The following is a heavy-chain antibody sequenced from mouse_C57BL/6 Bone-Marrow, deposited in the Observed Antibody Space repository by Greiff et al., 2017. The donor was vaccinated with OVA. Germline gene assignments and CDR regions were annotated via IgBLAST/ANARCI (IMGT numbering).Heavy chain of an antibody. V-gene: IGHV1-74*01. CDR2: IHPSDSDT. CDR3: ATPYGSSPAWFAY. J-gene: IGHJ3*01. D-gene: IGHD1-1*01. CDR1: GYTFTSYW. Sequence: VQLQQPGTELVKPGASVKLSCKASGYTFTSYWMHWVKQRPGQGLEWIGRIHPSDSDTNYNQKFKGKATLTVDKSSSTAYMQLSSLTSEDSAVYYCATPYGSSPAWFAYWGQGTLVTVSA.